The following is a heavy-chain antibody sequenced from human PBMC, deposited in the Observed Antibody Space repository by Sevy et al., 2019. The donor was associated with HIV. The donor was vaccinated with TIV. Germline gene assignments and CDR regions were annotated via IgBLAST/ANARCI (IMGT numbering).Heavy chain of an antibody. J-gene: IGHJ4*02. CDR3: ARDTYYYDSSGYSGEVFDY. V-gene: IGHV3-7*01. CDR1: GFTFSSYW. Sequence: GGSLRLSCAASGFTFSSYWMSWVRQAPGKGLEWVANIKQDGSEKYYVDSVKGRFTISRDNARNSLFLQMNGLRAEDTAVYYCARDTYYYDSSGYSGEVFDYWGQGTLVTVSS. CDR2: IKQDGSEK. D-gene: IGHD3-22*01.